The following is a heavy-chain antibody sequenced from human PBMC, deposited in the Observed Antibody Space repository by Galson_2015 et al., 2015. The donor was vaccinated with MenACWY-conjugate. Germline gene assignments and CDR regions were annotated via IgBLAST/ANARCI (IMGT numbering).Heavy chain of an antibody. D-gene: IGHD6-13*01. J-gene: IGHJ6*02. CDR1: GFTFSSYS. V-gene: IGHV3-21*01. CDR3: ARDGALAAAAIYYYGMDV. Sequence: SLRLSCAASGFTFSSYSMNWVRQAPGKGLEWVSSISSSSSYIYYADSVKGRFTISRDNAKNSLYLQMNSLRAEDTAVYYCARDGALAAAAIYYYGMDVWGQGTTVTVSS. CDR2: ISSSSSYI.